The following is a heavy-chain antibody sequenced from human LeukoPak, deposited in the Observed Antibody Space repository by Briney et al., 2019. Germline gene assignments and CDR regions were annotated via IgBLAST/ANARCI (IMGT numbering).Heavy chain of an antibody. CDR1: GGSISSNSCY. CDR3: ASSRGGCSSTSCYDY. V-gene: IGHV4-39*07. Sequence: KPSETLSLTCTVSGGSISSNSCYWGWIRQPPGKGLEWIGSICYSGSTNYNPSLKSRVTMSVDTSKNQFSLKLSSVTAADTAVYYCASSRGGCSSTSCYDYWGQGTPVTVSS. D-gene: IGHD2-2*01. CDR2: ICYSGST. J-gene: IGHJ4*02.